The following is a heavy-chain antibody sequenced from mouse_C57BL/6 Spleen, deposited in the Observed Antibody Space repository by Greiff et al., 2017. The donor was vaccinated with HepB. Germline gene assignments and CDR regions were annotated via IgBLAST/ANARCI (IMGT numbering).Heavy chain of an antibody. CDR1: GFTFSSYG. V-gene: IGHV5-6*01. CDR2: ISSGGSYT. Sequence: EVQVVESGGDLVKPGGSLKLSCAASGFTFSSYGMSWVRQTPDKRLEWVATISSGGSYTYYPDSVKGRFTISRDNAKNTLYLQMSSLKSEDTAMYYCARNWDEAYWGQGTLVTVSA. D-gene: IGHD4-1*01. J-gene: IGHJ3*01. CDR3: ARNWDEAY.